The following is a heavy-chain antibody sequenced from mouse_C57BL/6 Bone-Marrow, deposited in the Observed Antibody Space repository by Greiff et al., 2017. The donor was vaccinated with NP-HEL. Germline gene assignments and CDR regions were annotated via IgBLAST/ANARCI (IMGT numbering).Heavy chain of an antibody. V-gene: IGHV5-4*01. CDR2: ISDGGSYT. CDR3: ARDRLRCFDY. D-gene: IGHD2-2*01. J-gene: IGHJ2*01. CDR1: GFTFSSYA. Sequence: EVQLVESGGGLVKPGGSLKLSCAASGFTFSSYAMSWVRQTPEKRLEWVATISDGGSYTYYPDNVKGRFTISRDNAKNNLYLQMSHLKSEDTAMYYCARDRLRCFDYWGQGTTLTVSS.